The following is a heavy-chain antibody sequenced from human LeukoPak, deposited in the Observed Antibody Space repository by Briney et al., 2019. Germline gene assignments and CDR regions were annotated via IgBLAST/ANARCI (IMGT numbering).Heavy chain of an antibody. J-gene: IGHJ4*02. Sequence: SETLSLTCAVYGGSFSGYYWSWIRQPPGKGLEWIGEINHSGSTNYNPSLKSRATILVDTSKDQFSLKLSFVTAADTAVYYCARPHYYGSGSYYPYWGQGTLVTVSS. CDR3: ARPHYYGSGSYYPY. V-gene: IGHV4-34*01. CDR2: INHSGST. D-gene: IGHD3-10*01. CDR1: GGSFSGYY.